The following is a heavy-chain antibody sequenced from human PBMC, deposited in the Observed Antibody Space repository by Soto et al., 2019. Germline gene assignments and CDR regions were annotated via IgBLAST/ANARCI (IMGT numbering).Heavy chain of an antibody. D-gene: IGHD3-16*02. V-gene: IGHV2-26*01. J-gene: IGHJ4*02. Sequence: QVTLKESGPVLVKPTETLTLTCTVSGFSLSNARMGVSWIRQPPGKALEWLAHIFSNDEKSYSPSLKSRLTISKDTSKSQVVLTMTNMDPVDTATYYCARKYYDYVWGSYRPYYFDYWGQGTLVTVSS. CDR2: IFSNDEK. CDR1: GFSLSNARMG. CDR3: ARKYYDYVWGSYRPYYFDY.